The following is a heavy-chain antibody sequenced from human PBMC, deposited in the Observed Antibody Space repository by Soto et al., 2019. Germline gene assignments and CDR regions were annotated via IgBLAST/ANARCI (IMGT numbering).Heavy chain of an antibody. CDR1: GFTFSSYS. J-gene: IGHJ4*02. D-gene: IGHD2-15*01. CDR3: ATAPMRYCSGGSCYPFDY. Sequence: GESLKISCAASGFTFSSYSMNWVRQAPGKGLEWVSYISSSSSTIYYADSVKGRFTISRDNAKNSLYLQMNSLRAEDTAVYYCATAPMRYCSGGSCYPFDYWGQGTLVTVSS. V-gene: IGHV3-48*01. CDR2: ISSSSSTI.